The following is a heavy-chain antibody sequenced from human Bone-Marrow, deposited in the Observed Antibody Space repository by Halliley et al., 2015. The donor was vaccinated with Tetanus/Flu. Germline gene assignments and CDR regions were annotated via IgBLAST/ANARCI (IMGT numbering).Heavy chain of an antibody. D-gene: IGHD2-2*01. Sequence: GSNKYYADSVKGRFTISRDNSKNTLFLQMNSLRAEDTAVYFCARDVPGGDIVVVPSAVSPWFDPWGQGTLVTVSS. CDR3: ARDVPGGDIVVVPSAVSPWFDP. CDR2: GSNK. J-gene: IGHJ5*02. V-gene: IGHV3-30-3*01.